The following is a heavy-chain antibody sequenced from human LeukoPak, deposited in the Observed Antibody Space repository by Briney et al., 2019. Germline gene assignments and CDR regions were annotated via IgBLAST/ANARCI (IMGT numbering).Heavy chain of an antibody. CDR2: IYTSGST. Sequence: SETLSLTCTVSGGSISSYYWSWIRQPPGKGLEWIGYIYTSGSTNYNPSLKSRVIISVDTSKNQFSLKLSSVTAADTAVYYCARHLGSSGWYLAFDIWGQGTMVTVSS. J-gene: IGHJ3*02. CDR3: ARHLGSSGWYLAFDI. CDR1: GGSISSYY. V-gene: IGHV4-4*09. D-gene: IGHD6-19*01.